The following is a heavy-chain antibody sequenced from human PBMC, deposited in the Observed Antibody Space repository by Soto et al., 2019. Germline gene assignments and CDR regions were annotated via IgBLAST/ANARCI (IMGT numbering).Heavy chain of an antibody. CDR1: GGTFSSYA. CDR3: ARGGSAYWFDP. D-gene: IGHD6-6*01. CDR2: IIPIFGTA. Sequence: SVKVSGKASGGTFSSYAIRWVRQAPGQALEWLGGIIPIFGTANYAQKFQGRVTITADESTRTAYMALISLRSADTAVSYRARGGSAYWFDPCGQGTLVSVSS. J-gene: IGHJ5*02. V-gene: IGHV1-69*13.